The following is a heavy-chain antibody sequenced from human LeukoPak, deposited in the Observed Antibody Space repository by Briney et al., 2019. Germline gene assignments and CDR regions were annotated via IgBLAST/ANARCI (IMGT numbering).Heavy chain of an antibody. CDR3: ARTFYYGSTAYLPDDGYDI. CDR1: GFTFSIYS. J-gene: IGHJ3*02. D-gene: IGHD3-22*01. V-gene: IGHV3-21*01. Sequence: GGSLRLSCAASGFTFSIYSMNWVRQAPGKGLEWVASISSSSSYIYYTNSLRGRFTISRDNAKNSLYLEMDSLRAEDTAVYYCARTFYYGSTAYLPDDGYDIWGQGTMVTVS. CDR2: ISSSSSYI.